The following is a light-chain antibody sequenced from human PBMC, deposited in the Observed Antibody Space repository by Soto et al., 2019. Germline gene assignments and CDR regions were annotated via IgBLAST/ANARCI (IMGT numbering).Light chain of an antibody. J-gene: IGKJ1*01. CDR3: QQYGSSWT. V-gene: IGKV3-11*01. CDR2: DAS. Sequence: EIVLTQSPATLSLSPGERAALSCRASQSVSSYLAWYQQKPGQAPRLIIYDASNRATGIPARFSGSGSGTDFTLTISRLEPEDFAVYYCQQYGSSWTFGQGTKVDIK. CDR1: QSVSSY.